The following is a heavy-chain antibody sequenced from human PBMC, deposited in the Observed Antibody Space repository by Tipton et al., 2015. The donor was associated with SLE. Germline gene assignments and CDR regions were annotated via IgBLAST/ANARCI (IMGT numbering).Heavy chain of an antibody. D-gene: IGHD5-24*01. CDR3: ARAEMTTEVSVFYFYLDV. CDR1: GYTFTNYD. V-gene: IGHV1-8*01. J-gene: IGHJ6*03. CDR2: MNPNSGNT. Sequence: QLVQSGAEVKKPGASVKVSCKASGYTFTNYDINWVRQATGQGLEWMGWMNPNSGNTGYAQKFQGRVTMTRDTSISTAYMELSSLTSEDTAVYYCARAEMTTEVSVFYFYLDVWGKRTTVTVSS.